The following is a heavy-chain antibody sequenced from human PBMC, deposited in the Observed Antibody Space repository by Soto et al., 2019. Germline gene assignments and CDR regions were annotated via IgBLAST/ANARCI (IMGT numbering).Heavy chain of an antibody. CDR1: GYTFTSYG. CDR3: ARDRAARHTRLYFDY. Sequence: ASVKVSCKASGYTFTSYGISWVRQAPGQGLEWMGWISAYNGSTNYAQKLQGRVTMTTDTSTSTAYMELRSLRSDDTAVYYCARDRAARHTRLYFDYWGQGTLVTVSS. D-gene: IGHD6-6*01. J-gene: IGHJ4*02. V-gene: IGHV1-18*01. CDR2: ISAYNGST.